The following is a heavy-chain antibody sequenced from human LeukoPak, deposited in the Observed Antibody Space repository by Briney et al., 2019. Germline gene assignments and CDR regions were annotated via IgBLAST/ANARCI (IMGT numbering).Heavy chain of an antibody. D-gene: IGHD5-18*01. CDR2: IYYSGST. Sequence: PSETLSLTCTVSGGSISSSSYYWGWIRQPPGKGLEWIGSIYYSGSTYYNPSLKSRVTISVDTSKNQFSLKLSSVTAADTAVHYCARHRLARATDYWGQGTLVTVSS. CDR1: GGSISSSSYY. CDR3: ARHRLARATDY. J-gene: IGHJ4*02. V-gene: IGHV4-39*01.